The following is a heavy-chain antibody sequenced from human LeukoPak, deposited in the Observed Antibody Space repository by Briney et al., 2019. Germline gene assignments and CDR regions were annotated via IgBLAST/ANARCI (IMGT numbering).Heavy chain of an antibody. V-gene: IGHV1-46*01. J-gene: IGHJ4*02. CDR3: ATARRLEPFDY. Sequence: ASVKVSCKASGYTFTSYYMHWVRQAPGQGLEWMGIINPSGGSTSYAQKFQGRVTMTRDTSTSTVYMELSSLRSEDTAVYYCATARRLEPFDYWGQGTLVTVSS. CDR2: INPSGGST. CDR1: GYTFTSYY. D-gene: IGHD1-1*01.